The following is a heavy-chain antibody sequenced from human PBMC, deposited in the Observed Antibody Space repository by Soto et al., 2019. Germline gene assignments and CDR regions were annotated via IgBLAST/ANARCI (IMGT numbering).Heavy chain of an antibody. CDR2: ISTSGSSI. CDR3: ARVGYGSGISYWFDP. V-gene: IGHV3-48*03. J-gene: IGHJ5*02. CDR1: GFIFSSYL. Sequence: EVQLVESGGGLVQPGGSLRLSCAASGFIFSSYLMNWVRQAPGKGLEWVSYISTSGSSIYYADSVKGRFTISRDNAKNSLYLEMNSLRAEDTAIYYCARVGYGSGISYWFDPWGQGTLVTVSS. D-gene: IGHD3-10*01.